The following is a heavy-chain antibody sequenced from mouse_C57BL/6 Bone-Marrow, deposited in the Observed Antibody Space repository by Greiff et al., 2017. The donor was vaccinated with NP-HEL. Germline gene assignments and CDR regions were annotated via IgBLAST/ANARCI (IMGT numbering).Heavy chain of an antibody. V-gene: IGHV1-42*01. Sequence: EVKLVESGPELVKPGASVKISCKASGYSFTGYYMNWVKQSPEKSLEWIGEINPSTGGTTYNQKFKAKATLTVDKSSSTAYMQLKSLTSEDSAVYYCSTTGLLWLPFDYWGQGTTLTVSS. D-gene: IGHD2-2*01. CDR3: STTGLLWLPFDY. J-gene: IGHJ2*01. CDR1: GYSFTGYY. CDR2: INPSTGGT.